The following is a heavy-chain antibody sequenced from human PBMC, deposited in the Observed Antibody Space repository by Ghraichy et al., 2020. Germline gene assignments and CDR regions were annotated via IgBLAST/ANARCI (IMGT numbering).Heavy chain of an antibody. V-gene: IGHV3-30*02. D-gene: IGHD6-19*01. CDR3: TKDIRFYSSGWYGGNY. Sequence: LSLTCAAFGFTFSNYGMHWVRQAPGKGMEWVAFIGYDGSSNYYADSVKGRFTVSRDNSKNTLYLQMNSLRPEDTAMYYCTKDIRFYSSGWYGGNYWGQGTLVTVSS. CDR2: IGYDGSSN. CDR1: GFTFSNYG. J-gene: IGHJ4*02.